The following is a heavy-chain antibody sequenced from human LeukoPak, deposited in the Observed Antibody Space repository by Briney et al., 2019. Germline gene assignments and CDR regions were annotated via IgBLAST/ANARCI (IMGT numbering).Heavy chain of an antibody. J-gene: IGHJ3*02. D-gene: IGHD2-2*03. Sequence: GGSLRLSCAASGFTFSSYGMHWVRQAPGKGLEWVAVISYDGSNKYYADSVKGRFTISRDNSKNTLCLQMNSLRAEDTAVYYCAKSHGSSALLDAFDIWGQGTMVTVSS. CDR1: GFTFSSYG. CDR2: ISYDGSNK. CDR3: AKSHGSSALLDAFDI. V-gene: IGHV3-30*18.